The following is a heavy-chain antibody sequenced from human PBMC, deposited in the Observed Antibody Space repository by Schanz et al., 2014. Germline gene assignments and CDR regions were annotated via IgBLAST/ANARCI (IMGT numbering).Heavy chain of an antibody. D-gene: IGHD6-13*01. CDR2: IYYSGST. J-gene: IGHJ5*02. V-gene: IGHV4-59*08. Sequence: QVQLQESGPGLVKPSETLSLNCTVSGGSISTSYWSWIRQPPGKGLEWIGYIYYSGSTKYNPSLKARVTKSIDTPKPHFPRTLSSVTAADTAVYYCARRDRGGSSWYSYWFDPWGQGTLVTVSS. CDR1: GGSISTSY. CDR3: ARRDRGGSSWYSYWFDP.